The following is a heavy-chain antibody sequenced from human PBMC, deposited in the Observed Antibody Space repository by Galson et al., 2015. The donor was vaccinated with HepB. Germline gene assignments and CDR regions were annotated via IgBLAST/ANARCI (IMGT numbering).Heavy chain of an antibody. J-gene: IGHJ4*02. D-gene: IGHD1-1*01. V-gene: IGHV4-30-2*01. CDR3: AREVGSSNWNVLDY. CDR1: GGSISSGGYF. CDR2: IYQSGST. Sequence: TLSLTCAVSGGSISSGGYFWSWIRQLPGKGLEWIGYIYQSGSTYYNPSLKSRVTILGDRSKNQFSLKLSAVTAADTAVYYCAREVGSSNWNVLDYWGQGTLVTVSS.